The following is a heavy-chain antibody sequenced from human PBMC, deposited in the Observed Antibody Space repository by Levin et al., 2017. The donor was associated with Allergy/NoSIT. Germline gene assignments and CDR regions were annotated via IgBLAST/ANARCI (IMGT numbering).Heavy chain of an antibody. Sequence: SETLSLTCAVSGGSISSGGYSWSWIRQPPGKGLEWIGNIYLSGSTYYNPSLKSRVTISVDRSKNQFSLNLSSVTAADTAVYYCARVAGYSYGYYFDYWGQGTLITVSS. CDR2: IYLSGST. CDR3: ARVAGYSYGYYFDY. CDR1: GGSISSGGYS. D-gene: IGHD5-18*01. V-gene: IGHV4-30-2*01. J-gene: IGHJ4*02.